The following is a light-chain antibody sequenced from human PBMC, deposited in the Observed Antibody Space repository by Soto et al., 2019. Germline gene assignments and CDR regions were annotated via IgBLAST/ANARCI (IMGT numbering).Light chain of an antibody. V-gene: IGKV3-15*01. CDR3: QQYHNWPA. CDR2: GAA. CDR1: QSVFSS. J-gene: IGKJ1*01. Sequence: EIVMTQSPATLSVSPGERATLSCRASQSVFSSLAWYQQKPGQAPRLLIYGAATRATGIPARFSGSGSGTEFTLTISSLQSEDFAVYYCQQYHNWPAFGQGTKVKIK.